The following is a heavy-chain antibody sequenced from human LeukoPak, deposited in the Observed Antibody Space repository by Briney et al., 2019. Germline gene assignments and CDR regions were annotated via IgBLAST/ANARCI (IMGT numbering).Heavy chain of an antibody. V-gene: IGHV4-59*01. CDR3: ARVEVDYSGNIIKYYFDY. CDR2: IYYSGTT. CDR1: GGSISSYY. J-gene: IGHJ4*02. Sequence: SETLSLTCTVSGGSISSYYWSWIRQPPGKGLEWIGYIYYSGTTNYNPSLKSRVIISVDTSKNQFSLKLSPVIAADTAVYYCARVEVDYSGNIIKYYFDYWGQGTLVTVSS. D-gene: IGHD4-23*01.